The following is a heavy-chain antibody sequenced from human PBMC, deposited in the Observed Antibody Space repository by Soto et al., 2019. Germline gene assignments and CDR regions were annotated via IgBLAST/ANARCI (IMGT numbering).Heavy chain of an antibody. CDR2: ISGSGDGT. CDR1: GFTFSSFA. Sequence: GGSLRLSCAASGFTFSSFALSWVRQAPGMGLEWVSSISGSGDGTDDADSVKGRFTISRDNSKNTLYLQLNSLRAEDTALYYCAGPGYSSQDYWGQGALVTVS. J-gene: IGHJ4*02. V-gene: IGHV3-23*01. D-gene: IGHD5-18*01. CDR3: AGPGYSSQDY.